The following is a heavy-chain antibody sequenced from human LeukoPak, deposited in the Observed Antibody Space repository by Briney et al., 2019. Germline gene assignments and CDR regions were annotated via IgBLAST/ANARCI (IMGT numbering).Heavy chain of an antibody. J-gene: IGHJ4*02. V-gene: IGHV3-30*02. CDR2: IQYHGRDK. Sequence: GGSLRLSCAASGFTFRTSGMHWVRQAPGKGLEWVAFIQYHGRDKYYADSVKGRFTIFRDNSKNTLYMEVNSLRAEDTAVYYCAREGGRTVAGTFDNWGQGTLVTVSS. CDR3: AREGGRTVAGTFDN. CDR1: GFTFRTSG. D-gene: IGHD6-19*01.